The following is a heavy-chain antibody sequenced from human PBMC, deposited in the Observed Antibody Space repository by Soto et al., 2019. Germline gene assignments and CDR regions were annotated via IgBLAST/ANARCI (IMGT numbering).Heavy chain of an antibody. CDR2: ISTYNGNT. D-gene: IGHD3-22*01. V-gene: IGHV1-18*01. Sequence: QVQRVQSGAAVKKPGAPVNVSCKASGYTFITYGVSWVRQAPGQGLDWLGWISTYNGNTRYAERLQGRVTMTTETTTNTAYMELKNLRSDDTAVYYCARGPTDYYDNSANYFLDYWGQGTLVTVSS. J-gene: IGHJ4*02. CDR1: GYTFITYG. CDR3: ARGPTDYYDNSANYFLDY.